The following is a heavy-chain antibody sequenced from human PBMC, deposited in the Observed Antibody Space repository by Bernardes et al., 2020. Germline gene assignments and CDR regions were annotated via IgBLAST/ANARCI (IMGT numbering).Heavy chain of an antibody. J-gene: IGHJ5*02. V-gene: IGHV3-23*01. D-gene: IGHD3-10*01. Sequence: WGSLRLSCAASGFTFSNYGMAWVRQAPGKGLEWFSGISGAGGNIYYEESVRDRFTISRDNSKNTLSLQMHSLRADDTAVYYCANAKAGAVGWFDTWGPGTLVTVSS. CDR1: GFTFSNYG. CDR2: ISGAGGNI. CDR3: ANAKAGAVGWFDT.